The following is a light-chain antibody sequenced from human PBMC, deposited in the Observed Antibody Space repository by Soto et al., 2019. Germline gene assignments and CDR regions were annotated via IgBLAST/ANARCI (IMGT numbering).Light chain of an antibody. CDR1: SSDVGAYNS. CDR3: NSHGGSNNFWV. V-gene: IGLV2-8*01. J-gene: IGLJ3*02. Sequence: QSALTQPPSASGSPGQSVTISCTGTSSDVGAYNSVSWYQQHPGNAPRLMIYEVNKRPSGVPDRFSGSKSGNMASLTVSGLQAEDEADYYCNSHGGSNNFWVFGGGTKLTVL. CDR2: EVN.